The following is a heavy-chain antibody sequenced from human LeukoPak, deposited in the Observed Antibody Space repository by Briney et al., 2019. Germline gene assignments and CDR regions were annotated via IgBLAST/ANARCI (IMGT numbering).Heavy chain of an antibody. CDR3: ARARWFRESGSDY. J-gene: IGHJ4*02. Sequence: GGSLRLSCAASGFTFSSYGMHWVRQAPGKGLEWVAVIWYDGSNKYYADSVKGRFTISRDNSKNTLYLQMNSLRAEDTAVYYCARARWFRESGSDYWGQGTLVTVSS. D-gene: IGHD3-10*01. CDR2: IWYDGSNK. CDR1: GFTFSSYG. V-gene: IGHV3-33*01.